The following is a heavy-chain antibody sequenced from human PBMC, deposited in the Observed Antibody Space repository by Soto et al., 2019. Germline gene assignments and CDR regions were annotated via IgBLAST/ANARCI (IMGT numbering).Heavy chain of an antibody. Sequence: GESLKISCKGSGYGFTSYWISWVRQMPGKGLEWMGRIDPSDSYTNYSPSFQGHVTISADKSISTAYLQWSSLKASDTAMYYCARQTRIAVAGTYYFDYWGQGTLVTVSS. CDR3: ARQTRIAVAGTYYFDY. V-gene: IGHV5-10-1*01. J-gene: IGHJ4*02. D-gene: IGHD6-19*01. CDR2: IDPSDSYT. CDR1: GYGFTSYW.